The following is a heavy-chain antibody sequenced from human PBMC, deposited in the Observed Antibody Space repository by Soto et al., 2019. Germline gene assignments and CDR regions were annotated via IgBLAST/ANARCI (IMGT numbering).Heavy chain of an antibody. D-gene: IGHD3-10*01. CDR2: VNPSGGST. Sequence: ASVKVSCKASGYTFTTYYMHWVRQAPGQGLEWMGVVNPSGGSTIYAQKFQGRVTMTSDTSTSTVYMELSSLRSEDAAMYSCARGLPIVRGVASYFYYMDVWGKGTTVTVS. V-gene: IGHV1-46*03. CDR3: ARGLPIVRGVASYFYYMDV. J-gene: IGHJ6*03. CDR1: GYTFTTYY.